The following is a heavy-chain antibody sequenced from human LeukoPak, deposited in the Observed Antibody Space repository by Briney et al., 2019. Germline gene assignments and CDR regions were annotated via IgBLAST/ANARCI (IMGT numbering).Heavy chain of an antibody. J-gene: IGHJ4*02. Sequence: GGSLRLSCVASGFTFSSYWMHWVRQAPGKGLVWVSTVSGSGDSTWYADSVRGRFTISRDNSKSTLYLQMNSLRAEDTAVYYCAKSPYIASHIDFDYWGQGTLVTVPS. CDR1: GFTFSSYW. CDR3: AKSPYIASHIDFDY. D-gene: IGHD3-16*01. V-gene: IGHV3-23*01. CDR2: VSGSGDST.